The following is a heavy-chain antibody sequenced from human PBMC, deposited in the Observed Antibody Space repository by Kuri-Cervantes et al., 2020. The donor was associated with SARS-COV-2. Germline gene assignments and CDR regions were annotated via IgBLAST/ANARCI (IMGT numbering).Heavy chain of an antibody. CDR1: GFTLTTKGMR. J-gene: IGHJ4*02. CDR3: AREGTSVVGTDYFDY. CDR2: LDWDEDK. V-gene: IGHV2-70*04. D-gene: IGHD6-19*01. Sequence: SGPTLVKPTQTLTLTCTVSGFTLTTKGMRVSWIRQPPGKALEWLARLDWDEDKFYSSSLKTRLTISKDTSKNQVVLTMTNVDPVDTATYFCAREGTSVVGTDYFDYWGQGILVTVSS.